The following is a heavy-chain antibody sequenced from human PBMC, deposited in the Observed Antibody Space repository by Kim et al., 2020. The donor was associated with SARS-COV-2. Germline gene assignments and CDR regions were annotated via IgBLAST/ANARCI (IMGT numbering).Heavy chain of an antibody. CDR2: IYYSGST. Sequence: SETLSLTCTVSGGSISSSSYYWGWIRQPPGKGLEWIGSIYYSGSTYYNPSLKSRVTISVDTSKNQFSLKLSSVTAADTAVYYCARHPYIAAAGTWFDPWGQGTLVTVSS. D-gene: IGHD6-13*01. J-gene: IGHJ5*02. V-gene: IGHV4-39*01. CDR1: GGSISSSSYY. CDR3: ARHPYIAAAGTWFDP.